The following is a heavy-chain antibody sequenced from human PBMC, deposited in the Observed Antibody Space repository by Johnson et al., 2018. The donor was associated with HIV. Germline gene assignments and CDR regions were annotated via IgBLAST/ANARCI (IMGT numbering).Heavy chain of an antibody. D-gene: IGHD1-26*01. CDR2: ISWNSGSI. CDR1: GFTFDDYA. J-gene: IGHJ3*02. Sequence: QLVESGGGLVQPGRSLRLSCAASGFTFDDYAMHWVRQAPGKGLEWVSGISWNSGSIGYADSVKGRFTISRDNAKNSLYLQMNSLRADDTALYYCAKGLGWELLTHDAFDIWGQGTMVTVSS. CDR3: AKGLGWELLTHDAFDI. V-gene: IGHV3-9*01.